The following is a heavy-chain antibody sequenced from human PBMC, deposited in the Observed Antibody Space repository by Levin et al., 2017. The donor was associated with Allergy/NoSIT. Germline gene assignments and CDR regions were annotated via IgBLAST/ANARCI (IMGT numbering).Heavy chain of an antibody. CDR3: AKVMSDYANDYMDV. D-gene: IGHD1-26*01. V-gene: IGHV3-23*01. CDR2: ISGSAGKT. J-gene: IGHJ6*03. Sequence: GASVKVSCAASGFTINSYAMTWVRQAAGKGLEWVAAISGSAGKTYYGDSVKGRFTISRDNSKNTLSLQMDSLRAEDTAVYSCAKVMSDYANDYMDVWGKGTTVIVSS. CDR1: GFTINSYA.